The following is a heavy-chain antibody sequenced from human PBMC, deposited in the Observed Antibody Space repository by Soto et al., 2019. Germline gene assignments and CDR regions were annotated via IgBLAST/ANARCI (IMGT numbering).Heavy chain of an antibody. Sequence: QGQLVESGGGVVQPGRSLRLSCAASGFTFRNFAMHWVRQAPGKGLEWVAALWYDGSKNYYADSVKGRFTISRDTSENTLYVQMNSLRDEDTAVYYCARTPATDWYFDLWGRGTLVTVSS. V-gene: IGHV3-33*01. CDR3: ARTPATDWYFDL. CDR1: GFTFRNFA. J-gene: IGHJ2*01. CDR2: LWYDGSKN.